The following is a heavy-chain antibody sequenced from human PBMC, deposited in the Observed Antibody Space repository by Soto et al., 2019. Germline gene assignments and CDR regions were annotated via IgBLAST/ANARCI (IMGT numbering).Heavy chain of an antibody. D-gene: IGHD2-21*01. CDR3: ARDPEVVVNAPEY. CDR1: GFTFNRYA. J-gene: IGHJ4*02. CDR2: MSGSGATT. V-gene: IGHV3-23*01. Sequence: EVQLLESGGGLVQPGGSLSLSCAASGFTFNRYAMHWVRQAAGKGLEWVSGMSGSGATTYYADSVKGRFIISRDNPKNTLYLQVNSLGAGDTAVYYCARDPEVVVNAPEYWGQGTLVTVSS.